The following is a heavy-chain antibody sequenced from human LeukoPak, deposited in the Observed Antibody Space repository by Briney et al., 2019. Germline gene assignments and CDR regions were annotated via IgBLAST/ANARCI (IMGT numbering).Heavy chain of an antibody. CDR3: AKDGTYYYGSGNFDY. V-gene: IGHV3-23*01. D-gene: IGHD3-10*01. Sequence: GGSLRLSCAASGFTFSSYAMSWVRQAPGKGLEWVSAISGSGGSTYYADSVKRRFTISRDNSKNTLYLQMNSLRAEDTAVYYCAKDGTYYYGSGNFDYWGQGTLVTVSS. J-gene: IGHJ4*02. CDR2: ISGSGGST. CDR1: GFTFSSYA.